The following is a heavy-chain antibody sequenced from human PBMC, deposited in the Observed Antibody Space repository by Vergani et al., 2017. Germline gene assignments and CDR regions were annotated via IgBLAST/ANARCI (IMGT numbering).Heavy chain of an antibody. CDR2: VYHTGST. D-gene: IGHD3-22*01. CDR1: GYSISRGYY. Sequence: QVQLQESGPGLVKPSETLSLNCAVTGYSISRGYYWGWIRQPPGKGLEWIGIVYHTGSTYYNPSLKSRVTISVDTSKNQFSLRLSSVTAADTAVYYCARQRGYYDSRGYYFNWFDPWGQGTLVTVSS. V-gene: IGHV4-38-2*01. CDR3: ARQRGYYDSRGYYFNWFDP. J-gene: IGHJ5*02.